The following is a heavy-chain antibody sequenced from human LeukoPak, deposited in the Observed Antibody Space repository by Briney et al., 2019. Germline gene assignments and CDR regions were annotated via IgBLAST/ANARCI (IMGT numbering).Heavy chain of an antibody. Sequence: GGSLRLSCAASGFTFSSYSMNWVRQAPGKGLEWVSVIYSGGSTYYADSVKGRFTISRHNSKNTLYLQMNSLRAEDTAVYYCARELLISSGGNWFDPWGQGTLVTVSS. D-gene: IGHD1-26*01. CDR1: GFTFSSYS. J-gene: IGHJ5*02. CDR3: ARELLISSGGNWFDP. CDR2: IYSGGST. V-gene: IGHV3-53*04.